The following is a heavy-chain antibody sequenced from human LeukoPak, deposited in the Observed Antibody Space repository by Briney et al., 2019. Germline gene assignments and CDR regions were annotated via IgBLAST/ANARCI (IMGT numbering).Heavy chain of an antibody. D-gene: IGHD6-13*01. J-gene: IGHJ4*02. CDR3: ARRARATAGGDYFDY. CDR1: GGSISSYY. CDR2: IYYSGNT. Sequence: TSATLSLTCTVSGGSISSYYWTWIRQPPGKGLEWIGYIYYSGNTNYDPSLKSRVTISLDTSRNQFSLKLSSVTAANTAVYYCARRARATAGGDYFDYWGQGTLVTVSS. V-gene: IGHV4-59*08.